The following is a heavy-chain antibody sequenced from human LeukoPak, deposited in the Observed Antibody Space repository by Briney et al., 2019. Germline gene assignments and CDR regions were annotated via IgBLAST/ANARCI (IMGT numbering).Heavy chain of an antibody. J-gene: IGHJ3*02. D-gene: IGHD3-10*01. CDR3: ARGDLYYYGSGSYQLDAFDI. CDR2: IYHSGST. Sequence: SQTLSLTCAVSGGSISSGGYSWSWIRQPPGKGLEWIGYIYHSGSTYYNPSLKSRVTISVDRSKSQFSLKLSSVTAADTAVYYCARGDLYYYGSGSYQLDAFDIWGQGTMVTVSS. V-gene: IGHV4-30-2*01. CDR1: GGSISSGGYS.